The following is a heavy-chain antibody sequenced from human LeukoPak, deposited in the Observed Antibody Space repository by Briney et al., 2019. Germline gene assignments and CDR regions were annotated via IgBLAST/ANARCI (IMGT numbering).Heavy chain of an antibody. CDR2: IWYDGSHK. J-gene: IGHJ4*02. CDR3: AKDVRATVTSVIFDY. D-gene: IGHD4-17*01. V-gene: IGHV3-30*02. CDR1: GFTFTSYG. Sequence: GGSLRLSCAASGFTFTSYGMHWVRQAPGKGLEWVAMIWYDGSHKKYADSVEGRFSISRDTSKNTLYLQMNSLRAEDTAVYYCAKDVRATVTSVIFDYWGQGTLVTVSS.